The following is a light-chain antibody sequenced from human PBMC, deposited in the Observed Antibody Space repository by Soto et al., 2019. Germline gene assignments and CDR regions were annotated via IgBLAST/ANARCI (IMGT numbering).Light chain of an antibody. CDR1: QSVSSK. CDR2: GAS. V-gene: IGKV3-15*01. CDR3: QQYNSWLWT. Sequence: EIEMTQSPATLSVSPGEGATLPCRASQSVSSKLAWYQQKPGQAPRLLIYGASPRATGIPARFSGSGSGTEFTLIISSLQSEDSAVYYCQQYNSWLWTFGQGTKVDIK. J-gene: IGKJ1*01.